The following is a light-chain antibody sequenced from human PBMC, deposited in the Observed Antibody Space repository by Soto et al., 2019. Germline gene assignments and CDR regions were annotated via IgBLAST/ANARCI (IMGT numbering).Light chain of an antibody. CDR2: GAS. CDR1: QSVRSSS. Sequence: EIVLTQSPGTLSLSPGERATLSCRASQSVRSSSLAWYQQKPGQAPRLLIYGASSRATGIPVRFSGSGSGTDFTLTTSRLEPEDFAVYYCQQYGSSPETFGQGTKVDIK. V-gene: IGKV3-20*01. CDR3: QQYGSSPET. J-gene: IGKJ1*01.